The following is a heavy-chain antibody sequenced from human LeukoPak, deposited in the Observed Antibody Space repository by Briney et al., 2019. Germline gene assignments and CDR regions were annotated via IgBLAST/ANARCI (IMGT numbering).Heavy chain of an antibody. J-gene: IGHJ6*03. CDR3: ARGDYGDYWNYYYMDV. D-gene: IGHD4-17*01. CDR2: IKQDGTEK. CDR1: GFTFTTYW. V-gene: IGHV3-7*04. Sequence: GESLRLSCAASGFTFTTYWMSWVRQAPGKGLEWVANIKQDGTEKYYVDSVKGRFTISRDNAKKSMYLQMNSLRAEDTAVYSCARGDYGDYWNYYYMDVWGKGTTVTVSS.